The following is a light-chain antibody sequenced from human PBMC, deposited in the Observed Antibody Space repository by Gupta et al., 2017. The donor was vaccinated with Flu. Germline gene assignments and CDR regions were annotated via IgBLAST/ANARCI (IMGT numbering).Light chain of an antibody. CDR3: SSYTSSTTYV. V-gene: IGLV2-14*01. CDR2: EVT. J-gene: IGLJ1*01. CDR1: RSDVGSYNY. Sequence: RSDVGSYNYVSWYQQQPGKAPKLLIYEVTNRPSGVSDRFSGSKSGNTASLIISGLQAEDEADYYCSSYTSSTTYVFGAGTKVTVL.